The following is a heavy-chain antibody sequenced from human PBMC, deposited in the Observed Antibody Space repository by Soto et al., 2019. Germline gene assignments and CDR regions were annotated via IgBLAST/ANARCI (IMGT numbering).Heavy chain of an antibody. CDR3: AKRPPYSSGWYYFDY. J-gene: IGHJ4*02. V-gene: IGHV3-23*01. Sequence: EVQLLESGGGLVQPGGSLRLSCAVSGFTFSSCAMSWVRQAPGKGLEWVSAISATGGSTYYADSVKGRFTVSRDNSQNTLNLQMNSLRADDKAVYYCAKRPPYSSGWYYFDYWGQGTLVTVSS. CDR1: GFTFSSCA. CDR2: ISATGGST. D-gene: IGHD6-19*01.